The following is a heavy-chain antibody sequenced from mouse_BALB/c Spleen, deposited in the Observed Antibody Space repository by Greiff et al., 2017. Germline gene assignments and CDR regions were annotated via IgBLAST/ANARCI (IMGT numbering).Heavy chain of an antibody. Sequence: EVQLVESGPGLVKPSQSLSLTCSVTGYSITSGYYWNWIRQFPGNKLEWMGYISYDGSNNYNPSLKNRISITRDTSKNQFFLKLNSVTTEDTATYYCAREDYDYIYAMDYWGQGTSVTVSS. J-gene: IGHJ4*01. V-gene: IGHV3-6*02. CDR1: GYSITSGYY. CDR3: AREDYDYIYAMDY. CDR2: ISYDGSN. D-gene: IGHD2-4*01.